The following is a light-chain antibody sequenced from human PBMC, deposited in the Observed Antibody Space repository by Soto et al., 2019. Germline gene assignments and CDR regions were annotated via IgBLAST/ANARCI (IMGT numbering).Light chain of an antibody. Sequence: DIVMTQSPLSLPVTPGEPASISCRSSQSLLHTNGYNYLDWYLQKPGQSPQLLISLNSNRASGVTDMLSSSGSGKEYTLKIIRVVIDDVGVYYRFLALQTPLTLGQGTRLEIK. CDR2: LNS. V-gene: IGKV2-28*01. CDR1: QSLLHTNGYNY. CDR3: FLALQTPLT. J-gene: IGKJ5*01.